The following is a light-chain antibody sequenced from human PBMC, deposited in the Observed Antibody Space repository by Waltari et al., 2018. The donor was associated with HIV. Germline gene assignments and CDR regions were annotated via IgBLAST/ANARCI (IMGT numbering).Light chain of an antibody. V-gene: IGLV1-44*01. CDR2: SNN. CDR3: AAWDDSLGGVV. J-gene: IGLJ3*02. CDR1: SSNIGSNT. Sequence: QSVLTQPPSASGTPGQRVTISCSGSSSNIGSNTVNWYQQLPGTAPKVLLYSNNQRPSVVPDRFSGSKSGTSASLAISGLQSEDEADYYCAAWDDSLGGVVFGGGTKLTVL.